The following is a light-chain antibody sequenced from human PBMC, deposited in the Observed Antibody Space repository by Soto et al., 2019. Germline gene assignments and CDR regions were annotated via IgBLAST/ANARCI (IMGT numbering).Light chain of an antibody. CDR2: GAY. CDR1: PNVTGSY. CDR3: QQYNNSPLT. J-gene: IGKJ4*01. V-gene: IGKV3-15*01. Sequence: IVLTQSPGTMSLSLGERVTWYCTASPNVTGSYLAWYQHKPGQAPRLLIYGAYSRATDVTARFSGSGSGTDFTLIISSLQSEDFALYYCQQYNNSPLTFGGVTKVEFK.